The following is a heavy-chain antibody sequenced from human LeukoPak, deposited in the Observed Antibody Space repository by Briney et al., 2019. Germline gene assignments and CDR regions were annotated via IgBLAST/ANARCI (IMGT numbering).Heavy chain of an antibody. J-gene: IGHJ6*03. Sequence: PSETLSLTCAVYGGFFSGYYWSWIRQPPGKGLEWIGEINHSGSTNYNPSLKSRVTISVDTSKNQFSLKLSSVTAADTAVYYCARSVEGYCRGGSCYYYSYYMDVWGKGTTVTVSS. CDR1: GGFFSGYY. CDR2: INHSGST. V-gene: IGHV4-34*01. D-gene: IGHD2-15*01. CDR3: ARSVEGYCRGGSCYYYSYYMDV.